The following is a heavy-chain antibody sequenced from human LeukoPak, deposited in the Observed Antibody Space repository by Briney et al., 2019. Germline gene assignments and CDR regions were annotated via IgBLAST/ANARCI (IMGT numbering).Heavy chain of an antibody. Sequence: SETLSLTCAVSGGSISSGGYSWSWIRQPPGKGLVSIGYIYYNGSSFYNPSLKSRVAISLDTSKNQFSLNLTSVTAADTAVYYCAKEAKYYDILIGYYRSFYYFDYWGQGTLVTVSS. CDR2: IYYNGSS. CDR1: GGSISSGGYS. J-gene: IGHJ4*02. V-gene: IGHV4-30-4*07. CDR3: AKEAKYYDILIGYYRSFYYFDY. D-gene: IGHD3-9*01.